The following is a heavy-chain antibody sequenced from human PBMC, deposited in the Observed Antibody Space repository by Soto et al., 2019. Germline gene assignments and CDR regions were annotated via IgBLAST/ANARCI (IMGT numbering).Heavy chain of an antibody. V-gene: IGHV3-23*01. J-gene: IGHJ4*02. CDR1: GFTFSSYA. Sequence: GGSLRLSCAASGFTFSSYAMSWVRQAPGKGLEWVSAISGSGGSTYYADSVKGRFTISRDNSKNTLYLQMNSLRAEDTAVYYCANGDTYYDSSGYLFDYWGQGTLVTVSS. D-gene: IGHD3-22*01. CDR3: ANGDTYYDSSGYLFDY. CDR2: ISGSGGST.